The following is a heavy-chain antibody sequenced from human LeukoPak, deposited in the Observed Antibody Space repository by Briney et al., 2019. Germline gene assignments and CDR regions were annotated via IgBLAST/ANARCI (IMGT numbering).Heavy chain of an antibody. J-gene: IGHJ4*02. CDR3: ARYFRSCSGGSCYSYDY. CDR2: INHSGST. Sequence: TSETLSLTCAVYGGSFSGYYWSWIRQPPGKGLEWIGEINHSGSTNYNPSLKSRVTISVDTSKDQFSLKLSSVTAADTAVYYCARYFRSCSGGSCYSYDYWGQGTLVTVSS. V-gene: IGHV4-34*01. D-gene: IGHD2-15*01. CDR1: GGSFSGYY.